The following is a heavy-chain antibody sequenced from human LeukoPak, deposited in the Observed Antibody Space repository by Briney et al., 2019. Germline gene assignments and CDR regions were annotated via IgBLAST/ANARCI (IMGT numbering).Heavy chain of an antibody. Sequence: SVKVSCKASRGTFSSYAISWVRQAPGQGLEWMGRIIPILGIANYAQNFQGRVTITADKSTSTAYMEVSSLRSEDTAVYYCARDPRYCSGGSCFLYWGQGTLVTVSS. D-gene: IGHD2-15*01. V-gene: IGHV1-69*04. J-gene: IGHJ4*02. CDR1: RGTFSSYA. CDR2: IIPILGIA. CDR3: ARDPRYCSGGSCFLY.